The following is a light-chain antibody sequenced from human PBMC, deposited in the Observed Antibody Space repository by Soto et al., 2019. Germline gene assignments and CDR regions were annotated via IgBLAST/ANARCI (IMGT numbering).Light chain of an antibody. J-gene: IGLJ3*02. CDR3: GSWDFNTWV. CDR2: DNN. V-gene: IGLV1-51*01. Sequence: QTVLTQPPSVSAAPGQEVTISCSGNSTHIGYNYVSWYRHLPGTAPQLLIYDNNKRPEGIPARFSGSKSGTSATLGITGLQTGDEADYYCGSWDFNTWVFGGGTKLTVL. CDR1: STHIGYNY.